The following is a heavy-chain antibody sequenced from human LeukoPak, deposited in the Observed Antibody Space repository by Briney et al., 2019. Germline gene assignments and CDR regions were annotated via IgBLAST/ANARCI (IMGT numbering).Heavy chain of an antibody. V-gene: IGHV3-30*04. Sequence: PGGSLRLSCAASGFTFSSYAMHWVRQAPGKGLEWVAVISYDGSNKYYADSVKGRFTISRDNSKNTLYLQMNSLRAEDTAVYYCARVFSAVLDYGAREPLVPVP. CDR2: ISYDGSNK. CDR3: ARVFSAVLDY. J-gene: IGHJ4*02. D-gene: IGHD2-2*01. CDR1: GFTFSSYA.